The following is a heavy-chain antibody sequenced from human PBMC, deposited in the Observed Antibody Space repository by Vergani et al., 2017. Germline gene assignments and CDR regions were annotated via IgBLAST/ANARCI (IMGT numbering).Heavy chain of an antibody. V-gene: IGHV3-23*04. CDR1: GFTFDDYA. D-gene: IGHD6-13*01. CDR3: AKLTSPPDSSSWYHWGWFDP. J-gene: IGHJ5*02. Sequence: EVQLVESGGGLVQPGRSLRLSCAASGFTFDDYALHWVRQAPGKGLEWVSAISGSGGSTYSADSVKGRFTISRDNSKNTRYLQMNSLRAEDTALYYCAKLTSPPDSSSWYHWGWFDPWGQGTLVTVSS. CDR2: ISGSGGST.